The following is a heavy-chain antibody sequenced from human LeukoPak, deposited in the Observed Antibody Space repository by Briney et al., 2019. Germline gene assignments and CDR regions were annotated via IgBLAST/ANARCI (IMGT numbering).Heavy chain of an antibody. V-gene: IGHV3-21*01. CDR2: ISSSSSYI. Sequence: PGGSLRLSCAASGFTFSNYNMNWVRQAPGKGLEWVSSISSSSSYIYYADSLKGRFTISRDNAKNSVYLQMNSLRAEDTAVYYCARDGGYSGYDADCWGQGTLVTVSS. CDR3: ARDGGYSGYDADC. CDR1: GFTFSNYN. J-gene: IGHJ4*02. D-gene: IGHD5-12*01.